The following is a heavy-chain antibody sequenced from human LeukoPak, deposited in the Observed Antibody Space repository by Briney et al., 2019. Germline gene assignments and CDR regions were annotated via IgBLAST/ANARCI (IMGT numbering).Heavy chain of an antibody. CDR3: MRGEPSIAVAAVDY. V-gene: IGHV3-7*04. D-gene: IGHD6-19*01. CDR2: IKQDGSEK. CDR1: GFTFSSYW. J-gene: IGHJ4*02. Sequence: PGGSLRISCAASGFTFSSYWMSWVRQAPGKGLEWVANIKQDGSEKYYVDSVKDRFTISRDNAKNALYLQMNSLRAEDTAVYYCMRGEPSIAVAAVDYWGQGTLVTVSS.